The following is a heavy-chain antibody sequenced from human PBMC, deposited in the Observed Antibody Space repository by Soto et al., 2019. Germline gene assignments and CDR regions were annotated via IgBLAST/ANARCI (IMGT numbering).Heavy chain of an antibody. V-gene: IGHV3-23*01. J-gene: IGHJ4*02. D-gene: IGHD2-15*01. Sequence: PGGSLRLSCAASGFAFSSYAMTWVRQAPGKGLEWVSAISGGGRNTYYADSVKGRFTISRDNSKNTLFLQLNSLRAEDTAVYYCARLVVVAATPFDSWGQGTPVTVSS. CDR2: ISGGGRNT. CDR3: ARLVVVAATPFDS. CDR1: GFAFSSYA.